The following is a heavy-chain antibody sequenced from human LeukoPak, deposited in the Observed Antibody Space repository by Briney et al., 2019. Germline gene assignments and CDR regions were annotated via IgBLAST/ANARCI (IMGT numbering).Heavy chain of an antibody. D-gene: IGHD4-11*01. CDR2: ISGSGGST. CDR3: AKGIDYSNYLYDY. CDR1: GFTFSSYW. V-gene: IGHV3-23*01. J-gene: IGHJ4*02. Sequence: GGSLRLSCAASGFTFSSYWMSWVRQAPGKGLEWVSAISGSGGSTYYADSVKGRFTISRDNSKNTLYLQMNSLRAEDTAVYYCAKGIDYSNYLYDYWGQGTLVTVSS.